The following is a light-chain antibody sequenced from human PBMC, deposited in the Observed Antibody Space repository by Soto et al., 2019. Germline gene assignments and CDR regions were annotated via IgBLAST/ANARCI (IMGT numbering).Light chain of an antibody. CDR1: QTVFSN. Sequence: EVVLTQSPATLSVSPGERVTLSCRASQTVFSNLAWYQQKPGQAPRLLIYAASTGATGIPDRFSGSGSGTDFTLTISRLEPEDFAVYYCQQYGGSPRTFGQGTKVDIK. J-gene: IGKJ1*01. CDR2: AAS. CDR3: QQYGGSPRT. V-gene: IGKV3-20*01.